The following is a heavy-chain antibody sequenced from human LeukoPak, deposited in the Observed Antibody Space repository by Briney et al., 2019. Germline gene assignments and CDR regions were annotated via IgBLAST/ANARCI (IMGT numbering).Heavy chain of an antibody. V-gene: IGHV1-69*05. CDR2: IIPIFGTA. CDR1: GGTFSSSA. J-gene: IGHJ1*01. Sequence: ASVKVSCKASGGTFSSSAISWVRQAPGQGLEWMGRIIPIFGTANYAQKFQGRVTITTDESTSTAYMELSSLRSEDTAVYYCAKTYYYDSSGRKGYFQHWGQGTLVTVSS. CDR3: AKTYYYDSSGRKGYFQH. D-gene: IGHD3-22*01.